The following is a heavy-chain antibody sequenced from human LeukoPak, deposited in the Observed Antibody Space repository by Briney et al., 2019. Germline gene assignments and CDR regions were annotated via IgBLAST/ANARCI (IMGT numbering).Heavy chain of an antibody. D-gene: IGHD2-2*02. CDR3: ARWCSSTSCYSTRRAFDI. V-gene: IGHV4-4*07. J-gene: IGHJ3*02. Sequence: SETLPLTCTVSGGSISSYYWSWIRQPAGKGLEWIGRIYTSGSTNYNPSLKSRVTMSVDTSKNQFSLKLSSVTAADTAVYYCARWCSSTSCYSTRRAFDIWGQGTMVTVSS. CDR1: GGSISSYY. CDR2: IYTSGST.